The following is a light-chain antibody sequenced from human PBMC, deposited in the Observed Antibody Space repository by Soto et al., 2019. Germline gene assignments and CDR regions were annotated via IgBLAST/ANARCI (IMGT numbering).Light chain of an antibody. CDR3: SSYAGSTTFDV. J-gene: IGLJ1*01. V-gene: IGLV2-8*01. CDR1: NSDVGGYNY. CDR2: DVN. Sequence: QSVLTQPPSASGSPGQSVALSCTGTNSDVGGYNYVSWYQQHPGKAPKLMIYDVNKRPSGVPDRFSGSKSGNTASLTVSGLQAEDEADYYCSSYAGSTTFDVFGTGTKVTVL.